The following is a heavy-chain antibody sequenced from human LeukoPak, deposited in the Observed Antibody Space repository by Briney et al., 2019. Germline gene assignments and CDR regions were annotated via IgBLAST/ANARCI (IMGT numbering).Heavy chain of an antibody. CDR1: GGSISSSSYY. CDR3: ARAYSSSWYFNWFDP. D-gene: IGHD6-13*01. Sequence: SETLSLTCTVSGGSISSSSYYWGWIRQPPGKGLEWIGSIYSGGITYYNPSLKSRVTISEDTSKNQFSLKLSSVTAADTAVYFCARAYSSSWYFNWFDPWGQGTLVTVSS. J-gene: IGHJ5*02. V-gene: IGHV4-39*07. CDR2: IYSGGIT.